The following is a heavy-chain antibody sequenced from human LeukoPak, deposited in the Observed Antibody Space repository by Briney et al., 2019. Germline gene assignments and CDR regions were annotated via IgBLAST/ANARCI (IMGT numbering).Heavy chain of an antibody. D-gene: IGHD2-21*02. J-gene: IGHJ4*02. Sequence: SETLSLTCAVYGGSFSGYCWSWIRQPPGKGLEWIGEINHSGSTNYNPSLKSRVTISVDTSKNQFSLKLSSVTAADTAVYYCARGLSAIVHWGQGTLVTVSS. CDR2: INHSGST. CDR1: GGSFSGYC. CDR3: ARGLSAIVH. V-gene: IGHV4-34*01.